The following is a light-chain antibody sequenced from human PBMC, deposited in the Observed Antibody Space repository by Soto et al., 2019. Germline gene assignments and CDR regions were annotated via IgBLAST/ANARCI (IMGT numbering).Light chain of an antibody. V-gene: IGKV1-39*01. Sequence: DIQMTQSPSSLSPSVGDRVTITCRASQSISSYLYWYQQQPGKAPKLLIYSASSLQSGVPSRFSGSGSGTDFTLTISSLQPEDFAPYYCQQSYSTPVTFGQGKKVDIK. J-gene: IGKJ1*01. CDR3: QQSYSTPVT. CDR2: SAS. CDR1: QSISSY.